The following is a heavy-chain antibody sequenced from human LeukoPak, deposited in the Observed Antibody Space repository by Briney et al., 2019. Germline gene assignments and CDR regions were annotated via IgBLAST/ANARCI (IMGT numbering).Heavy chain of an antibody. CDR2: INPDSGDT. V-gene: IGHV1-2*02. Sequence: ASVKVSCKASGYIFTAYYLHWVRQAPGQGLESMGWINPDSGDTTFAQKFQGRVSMTRDTAISTAYMELSGLRSDDTAYYFCARVQYYNILTGSFQYWGQGTLVTVSS. D-gene: IGHD3-9*01. J-gene: IGHJ4*02. CDR3: ARVQYYNILTGSFQY. CDR1: GYIFTAYY.